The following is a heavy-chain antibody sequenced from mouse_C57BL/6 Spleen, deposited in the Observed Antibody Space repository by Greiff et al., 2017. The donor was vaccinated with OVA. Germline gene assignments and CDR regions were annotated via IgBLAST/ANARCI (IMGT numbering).Heavy chain of an antibody. CDR2: IFPGSGST. Sequence: QVQLKESGPELVKPGASVKISCKASGYTFTDYYINWVKQRPGQGLEWIGWIFPGSGSTYYNEKFKGKATLTVDKSSSTAYMLLSSLTSEDSAVYFCAGLTTVVDAWFAYWGQGTLVTVSA. D-gene: IGHD1-1*01. V-gene: IGHV1-75*01. J-gene: IGHJ3*01. CDR1: GYTFTDYY. CDR3: AGLTTVVDAWFAY.